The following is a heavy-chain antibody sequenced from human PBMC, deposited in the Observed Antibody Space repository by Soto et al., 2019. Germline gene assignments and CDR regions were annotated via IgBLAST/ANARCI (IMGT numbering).Heavy chain of an antibody. CDR2: ISWNSGSI. CDR3: AKDRVLLWFGELLGAFDI. D-gene: IGHD3-10*01. CDR1: GFTFDDYA. J-gene: IGHJ3*02. Sequence: GGSLRLSCAASGFTFDDYAMHWVRQAPGKGLEWVSGISWNSGSIGYADSVKGRFTISRDNAKNSLYLQMNSLRAEDTALYYCAKDRVLLWFGELLGAFDIWGQGTMVTVSS. V-gene: IGHV3-9*01.